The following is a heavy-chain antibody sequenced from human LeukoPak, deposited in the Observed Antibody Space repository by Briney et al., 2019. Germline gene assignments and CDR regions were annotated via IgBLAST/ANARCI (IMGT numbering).Heavy chain of an antibody. J-gene: IGHJ4*02. CDR2: IYYSGST. CDR3: SVGVYYYASSGYIPALDY. D-gene: IGHD3-22*01. Sequence: SETLSLTCTVSGGSISSYYWSWVRQPPGKGLEWIGYIYYSGSTNYNPSLKSRGTISVYASKNQFSLTLSYVPAAATARFSFSVGVYYYASSGYIPALDYSGPGTLVTVS. V-gene: IGHV4-59*01. CDR1: GGSISSYY.